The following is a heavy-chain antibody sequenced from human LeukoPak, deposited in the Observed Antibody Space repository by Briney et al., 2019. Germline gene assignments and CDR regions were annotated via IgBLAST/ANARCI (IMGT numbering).Heavy chain of an antibody. CDR2: ISGGGTST. CDR1: GFTFSSYA. J-gene: IGHJ3*02. V-gene: IGHV3-23*01. Sequence: PGGSLRLSCAASGFTFSSYAMSWVRQAPGKGLEWVSSISGGGTSTYYADSVKGRFTISRDNSKNTLYLQMNRLRAEDTAIYYCAKDRAIHLVPYYLVPGIWGQGTMVTASS. D-gene: IGHD5-18*01. CDR3: AKDRAIHLVPYYLVPGI.